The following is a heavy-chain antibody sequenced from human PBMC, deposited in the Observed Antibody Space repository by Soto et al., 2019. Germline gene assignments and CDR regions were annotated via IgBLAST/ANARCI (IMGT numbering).Heavy chain of an antibody. J-gene: IGHJ4*02. D-gene: IGHD4-17*01. CDR2: IWYDGSDK. CDR3: ARDSTTTVTTRISDY. V-gene: IGHV3-33*01. CDR1: GFIFSDYG. Sequence: QVQLVESGGGVVQPGRSLRLSCAASGFIFSDYGMHWVRQAPGKGLEWVAIIWYDGSDKYHTDSVKGRFTISRDNSKNTLYLQMNSLRAEDTAVYYCARDSTTTVTTRISDYWGQGTLVTVSS.